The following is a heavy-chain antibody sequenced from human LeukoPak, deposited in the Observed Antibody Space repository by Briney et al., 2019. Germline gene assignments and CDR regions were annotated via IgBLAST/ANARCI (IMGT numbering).Heavy chain of an antibody. J-gene: IGHJ5*02. Sequence: SSETLSLTCTVSGGSISSSSYYWGWIRQPPGKGLEWIGSIYYSGSTYYNPSLKSRVTISVDTSKNQFSLKLSSVTAADTAVYYCARDEMATVTTNWFDPWGQGTLVTVSS. V-gene: IGHV4-39*07. CDR3: ARDEMATVTTNWFDP. CDR1: GGSISSSSYY. CDR2: IYYSGST. D-gene: IGHD4-17*01.